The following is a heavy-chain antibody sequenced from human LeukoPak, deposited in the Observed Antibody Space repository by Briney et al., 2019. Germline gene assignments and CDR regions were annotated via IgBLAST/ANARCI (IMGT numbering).Heavy chain of an antibody. D-gene: IGHD1-26*01. CDR3: ARGGVNYYPYYFDF. V-gene: IGHV4-59*01. CDR2: IYYSGST. CDR1: GGSISSYN. J-gene: IGHJ4*02. Sequence: SETLSLTCTVSGGSISSYNWSWIWQPPGKGLEWVGYIYYSGSTNYNPSLKSRVTISEDTSKNQFSLKLSSVTAADTAVYYCARGGVNYYPYYFDFWGQGTLVTVSS.